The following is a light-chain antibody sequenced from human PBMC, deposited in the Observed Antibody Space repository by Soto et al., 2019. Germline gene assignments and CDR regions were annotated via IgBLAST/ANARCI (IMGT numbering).Light chain of an antibody. Sequence: DIQMTQSPSTLSASVGDRVTITCRASQSISAWLAWYQQKPGRAPKLLIYDASNLQSGVPSRFSGSGSGTEVTLTIDSLQPDDFASYYCQQYDTYLRTFGQGTKVEIK. CDR2: DAS. V-gene: IGKV1-5*01. J-gene: IGKJ1*01. CDR3: QQYDTYLRT. CDR1: QSISAW.